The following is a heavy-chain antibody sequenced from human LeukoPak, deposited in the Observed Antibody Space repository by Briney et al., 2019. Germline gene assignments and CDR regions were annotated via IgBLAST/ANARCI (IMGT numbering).Heavy chain of an antibody. V-gene: IGHV1-69*13. D-gene: IGHD4-17*01. CDR1: GGTFSSYA. Sequence: ASVKVSCKASGGTFSSYAISWVRQAPGQGVEWMGGIIPIFGTANYAQKFQGTVTITADESTTTAYMELSSLRSEDTAVYYCARDYGDHKDLFYYYGMDVWGQGTTVTVSS. CDR2: IIPIFGTA. CDR3: ARDYGDHKDLFYYYGMDV. J-gene: IGHJ6*02.